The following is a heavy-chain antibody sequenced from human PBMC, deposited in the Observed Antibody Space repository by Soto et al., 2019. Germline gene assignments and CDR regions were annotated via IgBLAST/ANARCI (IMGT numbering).Heavy chain of an antibody. CDR1: GFTFSSYW. CDR2: IKQDGSEK. CDR3: ARIASAGRGGDV. D-gene: IGHD6-13*01. V-gene: IGHV3-7*01. Sequence: EVQLVESGGGLVQPGGSLRLSCAASGFTFSSYWMSWVRQAPVKGLEWVGNIKQDGSEKNYVDFMEGRFTISRDNAENSLSLQMNSLRAEDTAVYYCARIASAGRGGDVWGQGTTVVVSS. J-gene: IGHJ6*02.